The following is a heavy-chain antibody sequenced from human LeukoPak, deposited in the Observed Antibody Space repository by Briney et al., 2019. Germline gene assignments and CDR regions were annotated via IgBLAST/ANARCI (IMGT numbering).Heavy chain of an antibody. Sequence: GGSLRLSCAASGFTFSSYWISWVRQAPGKGLEWVANIKQDGRDKYYVDSVKGRFTISRDNAKNSLYLQMNSLRAEDTAVYYCARDSPHYYDSSGYWFDPWGQGTLVTVSS. CDR2: IKQDGRDK. CDR1: GFTFSSYW. CDR3: ARDSPHYYDSSGYWFDP. D-gene: IGHD3-22*01. J-gene: IGHJ5*02. V-gene: IGHV3-7*01.